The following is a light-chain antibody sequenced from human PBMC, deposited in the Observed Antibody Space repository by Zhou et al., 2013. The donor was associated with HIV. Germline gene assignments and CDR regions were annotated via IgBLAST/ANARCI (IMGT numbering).Light chain of an antibody. CDR2: LGS. Sequence: DIVMTQSPLSLSVTPGEPASISCTSSQSLLHSNGYNFFDWYLQKPGQSPQLLIYLGSYRASGVPDRFSGSRSGTDFTLKISRVEAEDVGVYYCMQGSHSITFGGGTKVEIK. J-gene: IGKJ4*01. V-gene: IGKV2-28*01. CDR3: MQGSHSIT. CDR1: QSLLHSNGYNF.